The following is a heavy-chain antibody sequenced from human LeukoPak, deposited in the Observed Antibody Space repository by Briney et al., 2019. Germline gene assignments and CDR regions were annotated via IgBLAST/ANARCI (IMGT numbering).Heavy chain of an antibody. V-gene: IGHV1-46*01. CDR2: INPSGGST. CDR1: GYTFTSYY. Sequence: SVKVSCKASGYTFTSYYMHWVRQAPGQGLEWMGIINPSGGSTSYAQKFQGRVTMTRDTSTSTVYMELSSLRSEDTAVYYCARDRGGGYDSSGYNDYWGQGTLVTVSS. J-gene: IGHJ4*02. D-gene: IGHD3-22*01. CDR3: ARDRGGGYDSSGYNDY.